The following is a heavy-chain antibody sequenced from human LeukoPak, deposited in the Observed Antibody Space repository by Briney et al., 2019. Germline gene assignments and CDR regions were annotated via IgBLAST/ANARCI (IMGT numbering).Heavy chain of an antibody. CDR2: ISSSSSTI. V-gene: IGHV3-48*02. CDR3: ATVWGSYRDRKAYFDY. CDR1: GFTFSSYG. Sequence: QPGGSLRLSCAASGFTFSSYGMDWVRQAPGKGLEWVSYISSSSSTIYYADSVKGRFTISRDNAKNSLYLQMNSLRDEDTAVYYCATVWGSYRDRKAYFDYWGQGTLVTVSS. J-gene: IGHJ4*02. D-gene: IGHD3-16*02.